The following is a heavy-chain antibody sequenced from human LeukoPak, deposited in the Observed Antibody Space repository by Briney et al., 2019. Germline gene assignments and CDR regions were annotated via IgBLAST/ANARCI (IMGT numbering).Heavy chain of an antibody. Sequence: PGGSLRLSCAASGFTFSSYGMHWVRQAPGKGLEWVAFIRYDGSNKYYADSVKGRFTISRDNSKNTLYLQMSSLRAEDTAVYYCAEPYYDSSGYASDYWGQGTLVTVSS. D-gene: IGHD3-22*01. J-gene: IGHJ4*02. V-gene: IGHV3-30*02. CDR2: IRYDGSNK. CDR1: GFTFSSYG. CDR3: AEPYYDSSGYASDY.